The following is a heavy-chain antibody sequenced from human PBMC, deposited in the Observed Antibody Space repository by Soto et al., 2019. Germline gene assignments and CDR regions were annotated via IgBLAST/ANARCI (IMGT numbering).Heavy chain of an antibody. Sequence: SETLSLTCTVSGGSISSYYWSWIRQPPGKGLEWIGYIYYSGSTNYNPSLKSRVTISVDTSKNQFSLKLSSVTAADTAVYYCARVDIVATSPLPERMDVWGQGTTVTVS. J-gene: IGHJ6*02. CDR2: IYYSGST. V-gene: IGHV4-59*01. CDR3: ARVDIVATSPLPERMDV. CDR1: GGSISSYY. D-gene: IGHD5-12*01.